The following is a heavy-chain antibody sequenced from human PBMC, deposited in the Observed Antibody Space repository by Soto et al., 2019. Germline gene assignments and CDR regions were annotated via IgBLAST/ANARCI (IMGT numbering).Heavy chain of an antibody. CDR2: ISYDGSNK. D-gene: IGHD1-26*01. CDR3: AREREEGATSEVYYGMDV. Sequence: QVQLVESGGGVVQPGRSLRLSCAASGFTFSSYAMHWVRQAPGKGLEWVAVISYDGSNKYYADSVKGRFTISRDNSKNARYLQMNCLRAEDTAVYYWAREREEGATSEVYYGMDVWGQGTTVTVSS. J-gene: IGHJ6*02. CDR1: GFTFSSYA. V-gene: IGHV3-30-3*01.